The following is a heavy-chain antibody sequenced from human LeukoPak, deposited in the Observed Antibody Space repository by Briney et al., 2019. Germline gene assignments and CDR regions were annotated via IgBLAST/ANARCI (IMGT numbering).Heavy chain of an antibody. CDR1: GFTFSSYS. Sequence: GGSLRLSCAASGFTFSSYSMNWVRQAPGKGLEWVSYISSSSSTIYYADSVKGRFTISRDNAKNSLYLQMNSLRAEDTAVYYCARVPVAAATRLLADYWGQGTLVTVSS. CDR2: ISSSSSTI. J-gene: IGHJ4*02. D-gene: IGHD2-15*01. V-gene: IGHV3-48*04. CDR3: ARVPVAAATRLLADY.